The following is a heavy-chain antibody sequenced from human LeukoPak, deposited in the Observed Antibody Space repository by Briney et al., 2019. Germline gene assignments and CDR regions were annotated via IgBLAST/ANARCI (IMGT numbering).Heavy chain of an antibody. CDR2: INPNSGGT. J-gene: IGHJ3*02. CDR3: QLGFCCSTSCSTDAFDI. Sequence: ASVKVSCKASGYTFTGYYMHWVRQAPGQGLEWMGWINPNSGGTNYAQKFQGRVTMTRDTSISTAYMELSRLRSDDTAVYYCQLGFCCSTSCSTDAFDIWGQGTMVTVSS. D-gene: IGHD2-2*01. V-gene: IGHV1-2*02. CDR1: GYTFTGYY.